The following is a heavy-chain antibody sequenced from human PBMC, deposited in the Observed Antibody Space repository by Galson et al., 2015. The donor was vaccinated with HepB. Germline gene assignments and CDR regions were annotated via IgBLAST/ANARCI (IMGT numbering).Heavy chain of an antibody. J-gene: IGHJ4*02. CDR3: ARIITMVRGPYYYFDY. CDR1: GYTFTSYA. Sequence: QSGAEVKKPGESLRISCKASGYTFTSYAMHWVRQAPGQRLEWMGWINAGNGNTKYSQKFQGRVTITRDTSASTAYMELSSLRSEDTAVYYCARIITMVRGPYYYFDYCGQGTLVTVSS. D-gene: IGHD3-10*01. V-gene: IGHV1-3*01. CDR2: INAGNGNT.